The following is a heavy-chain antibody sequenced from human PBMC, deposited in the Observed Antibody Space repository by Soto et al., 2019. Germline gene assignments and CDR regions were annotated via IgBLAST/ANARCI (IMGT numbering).Heavy chain of an antibody. CDR2: IKQDGSEK. V-gene: IGHV3-7*01. CDR3: ARGPSELYYYYGMDV. CDR1: GGSFSGYC. Sequence: ETLSLTCAVYGGSFSGYCWSWVRQAPGKGLEWVANIKQDGSEKYYVDSVKGRFTISRDNAKNSLYLQMNSLRAEDTAVYYCARGPSELYYYYGMDVWGQGTTVTVSS. J-gene: IGHJ6*02. D-gene: IGHD1-7*01.